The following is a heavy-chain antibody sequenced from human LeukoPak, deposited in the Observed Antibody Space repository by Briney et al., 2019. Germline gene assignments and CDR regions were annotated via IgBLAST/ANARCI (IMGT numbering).Heavy chain of an antibody. J-gene: IGHJ4*02. CDR3: ATWPGAWYGEDY. D-gene: IGHD3-10*01. V-gene: IGHV3-53*01. CDR1: GFTFSSYS. Sequence: GGSLRLSCAASGFTFSSYSMNWVRQAPGKGLKWVSVIYGGGSTFYADSVKGRSTISRDNSQNTMYLQMNGLRAEDTAVYYCATWPGAWYGEDYWGQGTLVTVSS. CDR2: IYGGGST.